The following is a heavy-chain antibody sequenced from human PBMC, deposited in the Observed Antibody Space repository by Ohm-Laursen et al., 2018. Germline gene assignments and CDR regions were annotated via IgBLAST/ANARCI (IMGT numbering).Heavy chain of an antibody. D-gene: IGHD5-18*01. CDR3: ARLDTAMVTGAFDI. Sequence: SLRLSCAAFGFTFDDYAMHWVRQAPGKGLEWVSGISWNSGSIGYADSVKGRFTISRDNAKDSLYLQMNSLRAEDTALYYCARLDTAMVTGAFDIWGQGTMVTVSS. V-gene: IGHV3-9*01. J-gene: IGHJ3*02. CDR2: ISWNSGSI. CDR1: GFTFDDYA.